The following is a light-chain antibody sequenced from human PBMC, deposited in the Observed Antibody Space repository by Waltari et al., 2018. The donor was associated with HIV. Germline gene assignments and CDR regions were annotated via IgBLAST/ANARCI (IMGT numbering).Light chain of an antibody. J-gene: IGKJ1*01. V-gene: IGKV3-11*01. Sequence: EIVLTQSPATLSLSPGERATLSCRASQSVGTYLGWYQQKPGKAPRLLIYEASNRASGVPGRFSASGSGTDFTLTISNLEPEDFAVYYCQQRSRWPRTFGQGTKVEI. CDR3: QQRSRWPRT. CDR1: QSVGTY. CDR2: EAS.